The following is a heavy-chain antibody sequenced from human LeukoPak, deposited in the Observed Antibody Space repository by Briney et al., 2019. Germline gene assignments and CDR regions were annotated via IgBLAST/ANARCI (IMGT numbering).Heavy chain of an antibody. CDR2: ISSSSSYI. CDR3: ARFNGFSSSWYYFDY. J-gene: IGHJ4*02. D-gene: IGHD6-13*01. Sequence: TGGSLRLSCAASGFTFSSYSMNWVRQAPGKGLEWVSSISSSSSYIYYADSVKGRFTISRDNAKNSLYLQMSSLRAADTAVYYCARFNGFSSSWYYFDYWGQGALVTVSS. CDR1: GFTFSSYS. V-gene: IGHV3-21*01.